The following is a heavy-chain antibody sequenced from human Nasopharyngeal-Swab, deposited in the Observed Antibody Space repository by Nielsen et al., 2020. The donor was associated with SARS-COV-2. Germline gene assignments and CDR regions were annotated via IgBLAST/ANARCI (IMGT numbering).Heavy chain of an antibody. J-gene: IGHJ4*01. CDR2: FDREDGKT. CDR1: EHSLTEIS. Sequence: ASVKVSCKVSEHSLTEISMHWVRQTPGKGLEWMGGFDREDGKTIYSEKFQGRLTMTDDRSTDTAFMELSSLTSDDTALYYCVTVIRTIFGVDFGNSAFDSWGPGTLVTVSS. V-gene: IGHV1-24*01. D-gene: IGHD3-3*01. CDR3: VTVIRTIFGVDFGNSAFDS.